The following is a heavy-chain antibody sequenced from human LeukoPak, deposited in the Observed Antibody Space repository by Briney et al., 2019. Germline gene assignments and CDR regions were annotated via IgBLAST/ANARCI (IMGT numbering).Heavy chain of an antibody. CDR3: AREYSSGWSYYMDV. V-gene: IGHV1-3*03. CDR2: INAGNGST. Sequence: ASVKVSCKASGYTFTSYAMHWGRHAPGQRLEWMGWINAGNGSTKYSQEFQGRVTITRDTSASTAYMELSSLRSEDMAEYYCAREYSSGWSYYMDVWGKGTTVTVSS. J-gene: IGHJ6*03. CDR1: GYTFTSYA. D-gene: IGHD6-19*01.